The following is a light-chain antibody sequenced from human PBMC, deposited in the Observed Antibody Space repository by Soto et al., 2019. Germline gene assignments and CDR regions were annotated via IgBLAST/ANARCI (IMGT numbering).Light chain of an antibody. CDR1: QTISSW. CDR2: KAS. CDR3: QHYNSYSEA. Sequence: DIQMTQSPSTLSVSVGDRVTITCRASQTISSWLAWYQQKPGKAPKLLIYKASTLKSGVPSRFSGSGSGTEFTLTISSLKPDDFATYYCQHYNSYSEAFGQGTKVE. V-gene: IGKV1-5*03. J-gene: IGKJ1*01.